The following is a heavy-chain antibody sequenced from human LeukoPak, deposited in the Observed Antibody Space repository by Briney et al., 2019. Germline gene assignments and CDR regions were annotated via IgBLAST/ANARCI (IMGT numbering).Heavy chain of an antibody. CDR2: ISAYNGNT. V-gene: IGHV1-18*01. CDR3: ARESYYYDSSGYAFDI. J-gene: IGHJ3*02. Sequence: ASVKVSCKASGYTFTSYGISWVRQAPGQGLEWMGWISAYNGNTNYAQKLQGRVTMTTDTSTSTAYMELSRLRSDDTAVYYCARESYYYDSSGYAFDIWGQGTMVTVSS. D-gene: IGHD3-22*01. CDR1: GYTFTSYG.